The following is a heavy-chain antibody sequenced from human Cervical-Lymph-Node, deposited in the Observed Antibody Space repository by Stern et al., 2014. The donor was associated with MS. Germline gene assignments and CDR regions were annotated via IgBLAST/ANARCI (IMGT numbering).Heavy chain of an antibody. J-gene: IGHJ4*02. D-gene: IGHD5-24*01. CDR1: GVSISSGGYY. CDR3: ANGGDDYNPIDY. V-gene: IGHV4-31*03. Sequence: QVQLQESGPGLVKPSQTLSLTCTVSGVSISSGGYYWSWIRQLPGKGLEWIGYVSFSGSTSYNPPVTSRVTISVDTSKNQFSLSLRSVTAADTAVYFCANGGDDYNPIDYWGQGTLVTVST. CDR2: VSFSGST.